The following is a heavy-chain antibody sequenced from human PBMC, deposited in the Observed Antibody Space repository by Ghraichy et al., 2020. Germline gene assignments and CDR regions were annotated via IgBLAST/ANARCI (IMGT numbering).Heavy chain of an antibody. D-gene: IGHD3-10*01. CDR3: ARHVSGSYYKGWVQHYYG. CDR2: IYYSGST. J-gene: IGHJ6*01. V-gene: IGHV4-39*01. Sequence: RDSPSNAVLCFKKIYYSGSTYYNPSLKSRVTISVDTSKNQFSLKLSSVTAADTAVYYCARHVSGSYYKGWVQHYYG.